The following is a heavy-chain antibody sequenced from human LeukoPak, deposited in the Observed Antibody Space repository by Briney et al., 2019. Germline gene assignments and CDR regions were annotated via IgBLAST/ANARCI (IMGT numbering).Heavy chain of an antibody. J-gene: IGHJ4*02. CDR3: ARHLLGYCSGGNCYYFDF. V-gene: IGHV4-59*08. CDR1: GGSISPYY. CDR2: VHYSGST. Sequence: SETLSLTCTVSGGSISPYYWSWSRQPPGKGLAGIGYVHYSGSTYYNPSLKSRVTISVDTSKNQFSLKLGSVTAADTALYYCARHLLGYCSGGNCYYFDFWGQGTLVTVSS. D-gene: IGHD2-15*01.